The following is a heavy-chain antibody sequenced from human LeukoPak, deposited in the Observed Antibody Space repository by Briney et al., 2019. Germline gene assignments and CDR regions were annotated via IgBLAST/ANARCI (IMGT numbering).Heavy chain of an antibody. CDR2: ISHSGTT. Sequence: SETLSLTCAVYGGSFSGFYWSWVRQPPGKGLEWIGEISHSGTTYFNPSLKSRVTVSVDTSKSQFSLRLDSMTAADTAVYYCARGGLDTRRGGYFDYWGQGILVTVCS. V-gene: IGHV4-34*01. CDR1: GGSFSGFY. D-gene: IGHD5-18*01. CDR3: ARGGLDTRRGGYFDY. J-gene: IGHJ4*02.